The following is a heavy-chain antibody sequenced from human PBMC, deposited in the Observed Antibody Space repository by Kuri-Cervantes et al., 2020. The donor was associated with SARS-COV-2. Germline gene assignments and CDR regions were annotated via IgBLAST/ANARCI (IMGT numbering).Heavy chain of an antibody. Sequence: GESLKISCAASGFTFSSYGMHWVRQAPGKGLEWVAVISYDGSSEYYADSVKGRFTISRDNSKNTLYLQMNSLRAEDTAVYYCAKDAAAAVKVCYFDYWGQGTLVTVSS. J-gene: IGHJ4*02. CDR2: ISYDGSSE. CDR3: AKDAAAAVKVCYFDY. D-gene: IGHD6-13*01. V-gene: IGHV3-30*18. CDR1: GFTFSSYG.